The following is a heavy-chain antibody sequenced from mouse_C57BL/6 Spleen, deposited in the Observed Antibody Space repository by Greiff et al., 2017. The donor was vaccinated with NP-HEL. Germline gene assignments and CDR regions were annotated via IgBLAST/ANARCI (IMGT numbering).Heavy chain of an antibody. Sequence: QVQLQQSGAELVRPGASVTLSCKASGYTFTDYEMHWVKQTPVHGLEWIGAIDPETGGTAYNQKFKGKAILTADKSSSTAYMELRSLTSEDSAVYYCTVTGHGFDYWGQGTTLTVSS. V-gene: IGHV1-15*01. D-gene: IGHD4-1*01. CDR3: TVTGHGFDY. CDR1: GYTFTDYE. CDR2: IDPETGGT. J-gene: IGHJ2*01.